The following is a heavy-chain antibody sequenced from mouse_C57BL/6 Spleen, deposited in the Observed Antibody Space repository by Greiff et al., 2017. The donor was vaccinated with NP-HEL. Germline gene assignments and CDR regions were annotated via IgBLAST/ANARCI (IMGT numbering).Heavy chain of an antibody. CDR3: ARQNYYGTYFDV. J-gene: IGHJ1*03. Sequence: VQLKESGGGLVQPGGSLKLSCAASGFTFSDYGMAWVRQAPRKGPEWVAFISNLAYSIYYADTVTGRFTISRENAKNTLYLEMSSLRSEDTAMYYCARQNYYGTYFDVWGTGTTVTVSS. D-gene: IGHD1-1*01. CDR2: ISNLAYSI. CDR1: GFTFSDYG. V-gene: IGHV5-15*01.